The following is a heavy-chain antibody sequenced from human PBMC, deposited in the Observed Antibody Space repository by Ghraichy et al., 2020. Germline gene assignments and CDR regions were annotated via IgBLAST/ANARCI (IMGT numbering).Heavy chain of an antibody. D-gene: IGHD6-19*01. Sequence: ASVKVSCKASGYTFTSYGISWVRQAPGQGLEWMGRISAYNGNTNYAQKLQGRVTMTTDTSTSTAYMELRSLRSDDTAVYYCARKYSSGTAHPEIDYWGQGTLVTVSS. CDR2: ISAYNGNT. V-gene: IGHV1-18*01. CDR1: GYTFTSYG. J-gene: IGHJ4*02. CDR3: ARKYSSGTAHPEIDY.